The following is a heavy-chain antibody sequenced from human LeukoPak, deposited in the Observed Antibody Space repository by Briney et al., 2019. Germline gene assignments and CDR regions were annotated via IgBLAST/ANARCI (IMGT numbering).Heavy chain of an antibody. V-gene: IGHV3-7*01. CDR1: GFTFSSYW. CDR3: AREGRNEVYAIYYYYYMDV. D-gene: IGHD2-8*01. CDR2: IKQDGSEK. J-gene: IGHJ6*03. Sequence: PGGSLRLSCAASGFTFSSYWMSWVRQAPGKGLEWVANIKQDGSEKYYVDSVKGRFTISRDNAKNSLYLQMNSLRAEDTAVYYCAREGRNEVYAIYYYYYMDVWGKGTTVTVSS.